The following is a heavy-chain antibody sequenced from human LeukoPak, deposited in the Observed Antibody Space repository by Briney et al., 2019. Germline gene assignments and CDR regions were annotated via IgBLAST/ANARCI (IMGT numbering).Heavy chain of an antibody. CDR1: GYTFTSYD. CDR2: INPNSGNT. D-gene: IGHD6-13*01. CDR3: ARGARFSSSWYRLFDY. Sequence: ASVKVSCKASGYTFTSYDINWVRQATGHGLEWMGWINPNSGNTGYAQKFQGRVTMTRNTSISTAYMELSSLRSEDTAVYYCARGARFSSSWYRLFDYWGQGTLVTVSS. V-gene: IGHV1-8*01. J-gene: IGHJ4*02.